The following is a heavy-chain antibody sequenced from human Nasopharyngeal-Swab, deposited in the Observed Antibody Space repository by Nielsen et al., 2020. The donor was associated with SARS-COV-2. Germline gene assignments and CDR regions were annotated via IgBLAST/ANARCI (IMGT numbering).Heavy chain of an antibody. V-gene: IGHV3-30*03. CDR3: ARGNGSPTYFEY. J-gene: IGHJ4*02. CDR1: GFTFSAHG. CDR2: VSYDRADK. Sequence: GGSLRLSCAASGFTFSAHGMHWVRQAPGKGLEWVAFVSYDRADKYYAGSVKGRFTISRDNSRNTVYLQINSLRAEDTAVYFCARGNGSPTYFEYWGQGTLVTVSS. D-gene: IGHD1-26*01.